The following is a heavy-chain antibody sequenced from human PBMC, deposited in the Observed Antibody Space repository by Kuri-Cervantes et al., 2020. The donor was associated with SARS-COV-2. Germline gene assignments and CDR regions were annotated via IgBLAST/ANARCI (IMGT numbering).Heavy chain of an antibody. CDR1: GYTFTSYG. CDR2: ISAYNGNT. CDR3: ASSTVTTRRFDP. J-gene: IGHJ5*02. Sequence: ASVKVSCKASGYTFTSYGISWVRQAPGQGLEWMGWISAYNGNTNYAQKLQGRVTITADESTSTAYMELSSLRSEDTAVYYCASSTVTTRRFDPWGQGTLVTVSS. D-gene: IGHD4-17*01. V-gene: IGHV1-18*04.